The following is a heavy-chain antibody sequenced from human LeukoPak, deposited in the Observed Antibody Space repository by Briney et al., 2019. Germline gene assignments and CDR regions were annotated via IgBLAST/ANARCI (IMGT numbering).Heavy chain of an antibody. V-gene: IGHV3-23*01. CDR1: GFTFRSYG. CDR2: ISGSGNST. Sequence: GGSLRLSCAASGFTFRSYGMSWVRQPPGKGLEWVSAISGSGNSTYYADSVKGRFSISRDNPKNTLYLQMNSLRADDTAVCYCAKDVLRIIAAGGGPFDFWGQGTLVTVSS. J-gene: IGHJ4*02. CDR3: AKDVLRIIAAGGGPFDF. D-gene: IGHD6-13*01.